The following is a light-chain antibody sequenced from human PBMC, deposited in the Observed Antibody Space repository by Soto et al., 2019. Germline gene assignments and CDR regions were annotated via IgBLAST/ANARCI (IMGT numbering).Light chain of an antibody. V-gene: IGKV3-11*01. Sequence: EIVLTQSPATLSLSPGERATLSCRASQSVSSYLAWYQQKPGQAPRLLISDASNRASGIPARFSGSGYGTDFTLTISSLEPEDFAVYYCQQRFSWPPLTFGGGTKVEIK. CDR3: QQRFSWPPLT. CDR2: DAS. CDR1: QSVSSY. J-gene: IGKJ4*01.